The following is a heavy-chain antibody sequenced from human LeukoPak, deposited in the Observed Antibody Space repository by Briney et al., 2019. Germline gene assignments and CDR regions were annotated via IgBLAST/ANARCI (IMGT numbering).Heavy chain of an antibody. CDR1: GFTFTSSA. CDR2: IVVGSGNT. D-gene: IGHD2-2*01. J-gene: IGHJ3*02. V-gene: IGHV1-58*01. Sequence: GTSVKVSCKASGFTFTSSAVQWVRQARGQRLEWIGWIVVGSGNTNYAQKFQERVTITRDMSTGTAYMELSSLRSEDTAVYYCAAGWVTAATDAFDIWGQGTMVTVSS. CDR3: AAGWVTAATDAFDI.